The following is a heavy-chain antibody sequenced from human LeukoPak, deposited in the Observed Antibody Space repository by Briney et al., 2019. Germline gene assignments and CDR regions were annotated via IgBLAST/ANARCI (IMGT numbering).Heavy chain of an antibody. CDR1: GFTFSSYG. CDR2: IRYDGSNK. D-gene: IGHD6-13*01. CDR3: AKDRAMGGYSSSWANFDY. V-gene: IGHV3-30*02. J-gene: IGHJ4*02. Sequence: PGGSLRLSCAASGFTFSSYGMHWVRQAPGKGLEWVAFIRYDGSNKYYADSVKGRFTISRDNSKDTLYLQMNSLRAEDTAVYYCAKDRAMGGYSSSWANFDYWGQGTLVTVSS.